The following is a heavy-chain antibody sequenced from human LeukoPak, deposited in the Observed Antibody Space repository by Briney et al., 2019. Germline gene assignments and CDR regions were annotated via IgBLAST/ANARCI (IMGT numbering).Heavy chain of an antibody. CDR2: VYNTGST. V-gene: IGHV4-59*01. Sequence: SETLSLTCTVSGDSTSNNYWSWIRQPPGKGLEWIAYVYNTGSTSYNPSLKSRVTISVDTSKNQLSLKLSSVTAADTAVYYCARIRGSGWSYFFDYWGQGTLVTVSS. CDR3: ARIRGSGWSYFFDY. D-gene: IGHD6-19*01. J-gene: IGHJ4*02. CDR1: GDSTSNNY.